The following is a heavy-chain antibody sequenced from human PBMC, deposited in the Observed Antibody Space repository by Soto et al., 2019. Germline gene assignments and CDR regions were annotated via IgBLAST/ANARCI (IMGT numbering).Heavy chain of an antibody. D-gene: IGHD3-9*01. V-gene: IGHV3-74*01. J-gene: IGHJ6*02. CDR1: GFTFSSYW. CDR3: ARDCPVLRYFDWTYYYGMDV. Sequence: GGCLRLSCAASGFTFSSYWMHWVRQAPGKGLVWVSRINSDGSSTSYADSVKGRFTISRDNAKNRLYLQMNSLRAEDTAVYYCARDCPVLRYFDWTYYYGMDVWGHGTSVTGSS. CDR2: INSDGSST.